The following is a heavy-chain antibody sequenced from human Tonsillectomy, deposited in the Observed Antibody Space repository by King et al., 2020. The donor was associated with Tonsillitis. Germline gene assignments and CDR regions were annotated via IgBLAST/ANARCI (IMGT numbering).Heavy chain of an antibody. CDR3: AGSPNYYDSSGYSWAFDM. J-gene: IGHJ3*02. CDR2: IYHTGRT. Sequence: QMQLQESGPGLVKPSGTLSLTCAVSGGSISSRNWWGWVRQPPGKGLEWIGEIYHTGRTNYNPSLKSRVAITVANSKNQFSLELTSVTAADTAVDYCAGSPNYYDSSGYSWAFDMWGQGTMVTVSS. V-gene: IGHV4-4*02. D-gene: IGHD3-22*01. CDR1: GGSISSRNW.